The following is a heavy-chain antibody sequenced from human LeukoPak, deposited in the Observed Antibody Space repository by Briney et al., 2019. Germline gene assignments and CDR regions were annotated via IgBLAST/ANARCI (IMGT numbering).Heavy chain of an antibody. D-gene: IGHD2-21*01. Sequence: GGSLRLSCAASGFTFSSLWMHRVRQAPGKGLVWVSRINNDGSNTIYAASVKGRFTISRENAKNSLYLQMNSLRAGDTAVYYCARAPRMATYCVGECKTAYGMDVWGQGTTVTVSS. CDR1: GFTFSSLW. V-gene: IGHV3-74*01. J-gene: IGHJ6*02. CDR3: ARAPRMATYCVGECKTAYGMDV. CDR2: INNDGSNT.